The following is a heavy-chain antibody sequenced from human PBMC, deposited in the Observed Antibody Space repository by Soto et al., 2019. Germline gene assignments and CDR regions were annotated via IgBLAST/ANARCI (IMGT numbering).Heavy chain of an antibody. D-gene: IGHD1-1*01. Sequence: LSLTCTVSGGSMSSYYWSWIRQPAGKGLEWIGRIHSSGSTNYNPSLKSRVTMSVDTSNNQFSLKLTSVTAADSAVYFCARVKTVDYYGMGVWGQGTTVTVSS. V-gene: IGHV4-4*07. CDR2: IHSSGST. J-gene: IGHJ6*02. CDR3: ARVKTVDYYGMGV. CDR1: GGSMSSYY.